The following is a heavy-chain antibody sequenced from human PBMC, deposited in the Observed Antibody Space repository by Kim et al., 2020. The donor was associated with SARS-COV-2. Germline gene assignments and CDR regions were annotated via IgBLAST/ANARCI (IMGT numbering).Heavy chain of an antibody. D-gene: IGHD6-13*01. J-gene: IGHJ6*02. CDR2: INSGSSYR. CDR1: GFAFSDYY. V-gene: IGHV3-11*06. Sequence: GGSLRLSCAASGFAFSDYYMTWIRQAPGKGLEWVSYINSGSSYRNSADSVKGRFTISRDNAKNSLYLQMNSLRAEDTAIYYCARVENRSSWYAMDVWGQGTTVTVSS. CDR3: ARVENRSSWYAMDV.